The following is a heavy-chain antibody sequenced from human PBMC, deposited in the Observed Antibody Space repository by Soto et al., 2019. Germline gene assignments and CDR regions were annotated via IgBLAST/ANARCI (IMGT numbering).Heavy chain of an antibody. D-gene: IGHD1-26*01. CDR2: ISYDGSNK. Sequence: HPGGSLRLSCAASGFTFSSYGMHWVRQAPGKGLEWVAVISYDGSNKYYADSVKGRFTISRDNSKNTLYLQMNSLRAEDTAVYYCYLLDYYYGMDVWGQGTTVTVSS. J-gene: IGHJ6*02. V-gene: IGHV3-30*03. CDR1: GFTFSSYG. CDR3: YLLDYYYGMDV.